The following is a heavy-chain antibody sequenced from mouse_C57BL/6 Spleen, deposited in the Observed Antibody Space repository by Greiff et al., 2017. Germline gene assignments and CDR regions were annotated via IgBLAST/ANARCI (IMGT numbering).Heavy chain of an antibody. V-gene: IGHV1-26*01. CDR2: INPNNGGT. J-gene: IGHJ4*01. Sequence: VQLQQSGPELVKPGASVKISCKASGYTFTDYYMNWVKQSHGKSLEWIGDINPNNGGTSYNQQFKGKATLTVDKSSSTAYMELRSLTSEDSAVYYCARWGGQLKGPIAMDYWGQGTSVTVSS. CDR1: GYTFTDYY. D-gene: IGHD3-2*02. CDR3: ARWGGQLKGPIAMDY.